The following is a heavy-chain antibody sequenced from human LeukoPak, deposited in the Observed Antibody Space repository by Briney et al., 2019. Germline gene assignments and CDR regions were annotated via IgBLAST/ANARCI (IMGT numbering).Heavy chain of an antibody. Sequence: GGSLRLSCAASGFTFSSYAMSWVRQAPGKGLEWVSAISGSGGSTYYADSVKGRFTISRDNSKNTLYLQMNSLRAEDTAVYYCAKASMVRGVTYAADYWGQGTLVTVSS. J-gene: IGHJ4*02. D-gene: IGHD3-10*01. CDR2: ISGSGGST. V-gene: IGHV3-23*01. CDR1: GFTFSSYA. CDR3: AKASMVRGVTYAADY.